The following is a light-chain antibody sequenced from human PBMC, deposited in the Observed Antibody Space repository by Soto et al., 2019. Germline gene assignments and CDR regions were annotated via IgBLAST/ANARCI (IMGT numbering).Light chain of an antibody. CDR1: QSVSSD. Sequence: EIVLTQSPHTLSLSPGERATLSCMASQSVSSDLAWYQQKPGQAPRLLIYDASNRATGIPARFSGSGSGTDFTLTISSLEPEDFAVYYCQQRSNWPPSITFGQGTRLEI. CDR3: QQRSNWPPSIT. V-gene: IGKV3-11*01. J-gene: IGKJ5*01. CDR2: DAS.